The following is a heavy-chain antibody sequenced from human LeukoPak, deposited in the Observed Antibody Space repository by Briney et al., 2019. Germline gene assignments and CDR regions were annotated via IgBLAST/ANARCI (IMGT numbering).Heavy chain of an antibody. D-gene: IGHD1-26*01. CDR1: GYTFTGYY. V-gene: IGHV1-2*02. CDR2: INPNSGGT. CDR3: ARAGARWELLNYYYYYGMDV. Sequence: GAAVKVSCKASGYTFTGYYMHWVGPATGQGREWMGWINPNSGGTNYAQKFQGRVTMTRDTSISTAYMELSRLRSDDTAVYYCARAGARWELLNYYYYYGMDVWGQGTTVTLSS. J-gene: IGHJ6*02.